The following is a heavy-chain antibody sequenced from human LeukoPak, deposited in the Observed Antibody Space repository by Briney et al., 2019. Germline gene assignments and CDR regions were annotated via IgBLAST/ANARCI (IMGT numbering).Heavy chain of an antibody. CDR1: GFTFSSYW. J-gene: IGHJ4*02. CDR2: IKQDGSEK. V-gene: IGHV3-7*03. Sequence: AGGSLRLSCAASGFTFSSYWMSWVRQAPGKGLEWVANIKQDGSEKYYVDSVKGRFTISRDIAKNSLYLQMNSLRAEDTAVYYCAREVVTAMPPAWTDYWGQGTLVTVSS. D-gene: IGHD5-18*01. CDR3: AREVVTAMPPAWTDY.